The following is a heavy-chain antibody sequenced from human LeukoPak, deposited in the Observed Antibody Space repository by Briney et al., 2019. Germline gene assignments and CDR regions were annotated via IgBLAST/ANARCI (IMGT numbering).Heavy chain of an antibody. D-gene: IGHD3-22*01. CDR3: ARLDYYYDSSGYSYYFDY. CDR1: GGSIISSSYY. CDR2: IYYSGST. J-gene: IGHJ4*02. Sequence: PSETLSLTRTVSGGSIISSSYYWGWIRQPPGKGLEWIGSIYYSGSTYYNPSLKSRVTISVDTSKNQFSLKLSSVTAADTAVYYCARLDYYYDSSGYSYYFDYWGQGTLVTVSS. V-gene: IGHV4-39*01.